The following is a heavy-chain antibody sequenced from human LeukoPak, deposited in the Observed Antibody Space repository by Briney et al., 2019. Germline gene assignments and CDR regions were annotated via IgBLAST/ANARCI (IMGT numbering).Heavy chain of an antibody. Sequence: GGSLRLSCAASGXTFSSYAMHWVRQAPGKGLEWVAVISYDGSNKYYADSVKGRFTISRDNSKNTLYLQMNSLRAEDTAVYYCAREGEVSTGDAFDIWGQGTMVTVSS. D-gene: IGHD3-16*02. CDR3: AREGEVSTGDAFDI. V-gene: IGHV3-30-3*01. CDR1: GXTFSSYA. CDR2: ISYDGSNK. J-gene: IGHJ3*02.